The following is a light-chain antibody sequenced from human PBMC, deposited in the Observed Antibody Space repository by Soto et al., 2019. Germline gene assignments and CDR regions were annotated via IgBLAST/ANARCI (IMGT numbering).Light chain of an antibody. CDR2: GAS. V-gene: IGKV3-20*01. CDR3: QQYGSSPPLT. J-gene: IGKJ1*01. Sequence: EIVLTQSPGTLSLSPGERATLSCRASQSVSSSYLAWYQQKPGQAPRLLIYGASSWATGIPDRFSGSGSGTDFTLTISRLEPEDFAVYYCQQYGSSPPLTFGQGTKVEI. CDR1: QSVSSSY.